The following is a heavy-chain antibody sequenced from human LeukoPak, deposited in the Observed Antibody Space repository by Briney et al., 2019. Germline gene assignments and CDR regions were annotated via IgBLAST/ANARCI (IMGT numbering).Heavy chain of an antibody. CDR2: IRSKANNYAT. V-gene: IGHV3-73*01. CDR3: TKHGGGYDPFDY. CDR1: GFSFSGSA. J-gene: IGHJ4*02. D-gene: IGHD5-12*01. Sequence: GGSLRLSCAASGFSFSGSAMHWVRQASGKGLEWVGRIRSKANNYATAYAASVEGRFIISRDDSRNTAYLQMNSLKTEDTAVYYCTKHGGGYDPFDYWGQGILVTVSS.